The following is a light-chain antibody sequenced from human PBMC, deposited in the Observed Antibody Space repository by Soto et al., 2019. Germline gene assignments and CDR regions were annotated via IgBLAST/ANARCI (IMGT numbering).Light chain of an antibody. Sequence: QSVLTQPASVSGSPGQSITIPCTGTSGDVGGYNLVSWYQQHPGKAPKLMIYEVTEWPSGVSNRFSGSKSGNTASLTISGLQPDDEADYYCCSYAGNSEVFGTGTKLTVL. CDR1: SGDVGGYNL. V-gene: IGLV2-23*02. CDR3: CSYAGNSEV. J-gene: IGLJ1*01. CDR2: EVT.